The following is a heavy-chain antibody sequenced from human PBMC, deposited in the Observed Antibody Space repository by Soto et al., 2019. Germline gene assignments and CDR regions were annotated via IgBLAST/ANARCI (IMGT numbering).Heavy chain of an antibody. Sequence: PSDTLSLTCPVSGGSISPYCWSWIRQSPGRGLEWIGYIYYIGSTNYNPPLKSPVTTSVDTYKNQFSLKLSSVTAADTAVYYCARGAFLYYDSSGYYYIDYWRQGTLVT. CDR3: ARGAFLYYDSSGYYYIDY. CDR2: IYYIGST. J-gene: IGHJ4*02. V-gene: IGHV4-59*12. CDR1: GGSISPYC. D-gene: IGHD3-22*01.